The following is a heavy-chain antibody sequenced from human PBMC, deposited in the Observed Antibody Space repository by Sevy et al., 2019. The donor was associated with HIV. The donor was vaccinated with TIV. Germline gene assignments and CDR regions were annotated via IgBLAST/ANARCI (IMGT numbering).Heavy chain of an antibody. J-gene: IGHJ4*02. V-gene: IGHV1-18*01. CDR2: ISGFNSDT. D-gene: IGHD3-3*01. CDR1: GYTFTNYA. Sequence: ATVKVSCKASGYTFTNYAISWVRQAPRQGLEWMGWISGFNSDTKNAEKFQGRFTMTTDTSTKTAYMDLRSLRSDDTAVYYCVRGTTFYDFWTGGDYWGQGTLVTVSS. CDR3: VRGTTFYDFWTGGDY.